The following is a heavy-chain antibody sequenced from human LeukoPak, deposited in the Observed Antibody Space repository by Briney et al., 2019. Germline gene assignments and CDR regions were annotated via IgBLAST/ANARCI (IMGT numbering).Heavy chain of an antibody. Sequence: GGSLRLSCAASGFTFSDYYMSWIRQAPGKGLEWVSYISSSGSTIYYADSVKGRFTISRGNAKNSLYLQMNSLRAEDTAVYYCARYWDTQLLDYWGQGTLVTVSS. CDR3: ARYWDTQLLDY. CDR1: GFTFSDYY. D-gene: IGHD2-8*02. CDR2: ISSSGSTI. V-gene: IGHV3-11*04. J-gene: IGHJ4*02.